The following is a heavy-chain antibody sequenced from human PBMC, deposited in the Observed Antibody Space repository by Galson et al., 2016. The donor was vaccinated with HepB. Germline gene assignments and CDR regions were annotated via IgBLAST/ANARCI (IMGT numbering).Heavy chain of an antibody. D-gene: IGHD5-12*01. V-gene: IGHV3-30-3*01. CDR2: VPHYGNNK. Sequence: SLRLSCAASVYTFRRYPMHWVRPAPGKGLEWVTVVPHYGNNKYYADSVKGRFTVSRDNSKSTVNLHMNSLRPEDTAVYYCARDLGGYSGYGGSYFGRDVWGQGTTVTVS. J-gene: IGHJ6*02. CDR1: VYTFRRYP. CDR3: ARDLGGYSGYGGSYFGRDV.